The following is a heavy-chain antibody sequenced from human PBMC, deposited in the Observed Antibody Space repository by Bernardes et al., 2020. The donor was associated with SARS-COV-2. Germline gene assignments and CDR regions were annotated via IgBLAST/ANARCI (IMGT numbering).Heavy chain of an antibody. D-gene: IGHD3-3*01. J-gene: IGHJ6*02. CDR1: GYTFNSYA. CDR3: ARDRRPYYDHWSGFLGGENKYYYGMDV. CDR2: ITAYDDNT. Sequence: ASVKVSCKASGYTFNSYAISWVRQAPGQGLEWMGWITAYDDNTNYPQKFQGRVTMTTDTSTSTAYMELRSLGSDDTAVYYCARDRRPYYDHWSGFLGGENKYYYGMDVWGQGTTVTVSS. V-gene: IGHV1-18*01.